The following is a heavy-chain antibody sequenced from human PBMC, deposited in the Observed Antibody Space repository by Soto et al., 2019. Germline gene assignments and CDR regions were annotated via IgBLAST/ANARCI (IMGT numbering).Heavy chain of an antibody. J-gene: IGHJ5*02. CDR3: ARKFGGLRSWFDH. CDR2: TYYRSKWYN. Sequence: SQTLSLTCAISGDSVSSNSAAWNWIRQSPSRGLEWLGRTYYRSKWYNDYAVSVKSRISINSDTSKNQFSLNLTSVTAADTAIYYCARKFGGLRSWFDHWGQGTLVTVSS. V-gene: IGHV6-1*01. D-gene: IGHD2-15*01. CDR1: GDSVSSNSAA.